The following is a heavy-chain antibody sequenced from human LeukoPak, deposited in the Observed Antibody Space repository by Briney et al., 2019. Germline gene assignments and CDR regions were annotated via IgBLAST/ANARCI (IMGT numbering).Heavy chain of an antibody. CDR2: INPNSGGT. J-gene: IGHJ4*02. Sequence: ASVKVSCEASGYTFTGYYMHWVRQAPGQGLEWMGWINPNSGGTNYAQKFQGRVTMTRDTSISTAYMELSRLRSDDTAVYHCARSDFTFGGVIAADYWGQGTLVTVSS. CDR3: ARSDFTFGGVIAADY. D-gene: IGHD3-16*02. V-gene: IGHV1-2*02. CDR1: GYTFTGYY.